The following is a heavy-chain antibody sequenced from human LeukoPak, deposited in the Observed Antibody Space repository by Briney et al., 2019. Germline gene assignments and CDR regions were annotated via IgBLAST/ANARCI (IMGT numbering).Heavy chain of an antibody. CDR2: ISGSGGRT. CDR1: GFTFSSYA. V-gene: IGHV3-23*01. J-gene: IGHJ5*02. CDR3: ARVRTNGVCSWFDP. D-gene: IGHD2-8*01. Sequence: PGGSLRLSCAASGFTFSSYAMSWVRQAPGKGLEWVSGISGSGGRTDYADSVKGRFTISRDNSKNTLYLQMNSLRAEDTAVYYCARVRTNGVCSWFDPWGQGTLVTVSS.